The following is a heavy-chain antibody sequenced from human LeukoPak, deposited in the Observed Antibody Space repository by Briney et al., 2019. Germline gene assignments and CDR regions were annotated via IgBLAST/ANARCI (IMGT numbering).Heavy chain of an antibody. CDR1: GGSVSSGSYY. Sequence: SETLSLTCTVSGGSVSSGSYYWSWIRQPPGKGLEWIGYIYYSGSTNYNPSLKSRVTMSVDTSKNLFSLKVSSVTAADTAVYYCARGRSNYYGMDVWGQGTTVTVSS. D-gene: IGHD1-26*01. CDR2: IYYSGST. V-gene: IGHV4-61*01. J-gene: IGHJ6*02. CDR3: ARGRSNYYGMDV.